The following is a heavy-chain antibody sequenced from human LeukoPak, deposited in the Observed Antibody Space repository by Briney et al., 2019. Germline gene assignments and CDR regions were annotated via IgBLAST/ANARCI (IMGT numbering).Heavy chain of an antibody. CDR2: ISGSGGST. J-gene: IGHJ4*02. CDR1: GFTFSSYA. CDR3: AKDPRPSYYFDY. Sequence: GGSLRLSCAASGFTFSSYAMSWVRQAPGKGLEWVSAISGSGGSTYYAASVKGRFTISRDNSKNTLYLQMNSLRAEDTAVYYCAKDPRPSYYFDYWGQGTLVTVSS. V-gene: IGHV3-23*01.